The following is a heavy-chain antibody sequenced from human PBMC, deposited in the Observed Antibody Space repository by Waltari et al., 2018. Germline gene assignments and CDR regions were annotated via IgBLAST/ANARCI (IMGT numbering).Heavy chain of an antibody. CDR1: GGTFSSYA. Sequence: QVQLVQSGAEVKKPGSSVKVSCKASGGTFSSYAISWVRQAPGQGLEWMGGIIPIFGTANYAQKFQGRVTITTDESTSTAYMELSSLRSEDTAVYYCARDPRAYCGGDCYSLNAFDIWGQGTMVTVSS. V-gene: IGHV1-69*05. J-gene: IGHJ3*02. CDR2: IIPIFGTA. D-gene: IGHD2-21*01. CDR3: ARDPRAYCGGDCYSLNAFDI.